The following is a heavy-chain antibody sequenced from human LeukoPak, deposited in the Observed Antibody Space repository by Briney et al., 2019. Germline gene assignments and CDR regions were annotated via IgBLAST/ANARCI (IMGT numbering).Heavy chain of an antibody. V-gene: IGHV3-30*04. J-gene: IGHJ3*02. CDR3: PRDSVWQLDLSPDDAFDI. CDR2: ISYDGTNK. Sequence: GGSLRLSCTASGFTFSRYSMHWVRQAPGKGLEWVAVISYDGTNKYHADSVKGRFSISRDNSKNTQYLQMKGLRAEDTAVYYCPRDSVWQLDLSPDDAFDIWGQGTMVTVSS. CDR1: GFTFSRYS. D-gene: IGHD1-7*01.